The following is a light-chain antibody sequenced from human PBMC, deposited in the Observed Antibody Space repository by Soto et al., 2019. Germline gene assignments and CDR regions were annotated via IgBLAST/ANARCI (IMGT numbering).Light chain of an antibody. CDR1: SSDVGGYNY. CDR2: DVN. J-gene: IGLJ1*01. V-gene: IGLV2-14*01. Sequence: QSALTQPASVSGSPGQSITISCTGTSSDVGGYNYVSWYQQNPGKAPKLMIYDVNNRPSGVSYRFSGSKSGNTASLTISGLQAEDEADYYCGSYTSSSTRVFGTGTKVTVL. CDR3: GSYTSSSTRV.